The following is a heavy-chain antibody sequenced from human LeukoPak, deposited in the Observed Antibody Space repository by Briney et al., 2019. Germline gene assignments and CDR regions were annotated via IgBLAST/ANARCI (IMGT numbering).Heavy chain of an antibody. D-gene: IGHD6-6*01. CDR2: IKQDGSVK. J-gene: IGHJ4*02. V-gene: IGHV3-7*03. CDR1: GYTLTELS. Sequence: SCKVSGYTLTELSMHWVRQAPGKGLEWVANIKQDGSVKYYVDSVKGRFTISRDNAKNSLYLQMNSLRAEDTAVYNCARIGYSSSSLDFWGRGTLVTVSS. CDR3: ARIGYSSSSLDF.